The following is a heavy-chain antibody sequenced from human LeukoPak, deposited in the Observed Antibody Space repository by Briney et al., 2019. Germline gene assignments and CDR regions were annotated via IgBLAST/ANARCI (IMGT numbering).Heavy chain of an antibody. CDR1: GFTFRYYA. J-gene: IGHJ4*02. CDR2: ISGSGGNT. CDR3: AKAGAMILQHYFDY. D-gene: IGHD3-22*01. Sequence: GGTLRLSCAASGFTFRYYAMSWVRQAPGKGLEWVSTISGSGGNTYYADSVKGRFTISRDNSKNTVYLQMNSLRPEDTALYYCAKAGAMILQHYFDYWGQGTLVTVSS. V-gene: IGHV3-23*01.